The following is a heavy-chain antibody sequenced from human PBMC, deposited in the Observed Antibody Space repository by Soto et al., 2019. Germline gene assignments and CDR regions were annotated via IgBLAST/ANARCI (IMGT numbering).Heavy chain of an antibody. CDR1: GFTFSSYA. J-gene: IGHJ5*02. Sequence: GGSLRLSCAASGFTFSSYAMSWVRQAPGKGLEWVSAISGSGGSTYYADSVKGRFTISRDNSKNTLYLQMNSLRAEDTAVYYCAKDKAVATSGRIDPWGQGILVTVSS. CDR3: AKDKAVATSGRIDP. V-gene: IGHV3-23*01. CDR2: ISGSGGST. D-gene: IGHD6-19*01.